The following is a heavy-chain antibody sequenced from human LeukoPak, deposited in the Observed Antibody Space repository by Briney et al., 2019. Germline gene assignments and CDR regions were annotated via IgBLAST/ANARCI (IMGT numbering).Heavy chain of an antibody. Sequence: GGSLRLSCAASGFTVSNNYMSWVRQAPGKGLEWISIIYSGGNTFYADSVKGRFTMSRDNSRNTLYLQMRSLRAEDTAVYYCAKGYCSGGSCWTFDYWGQGTLVTVSS. D-gene: IGHD2-15*01. CDR2: IYSGGNT. CDR1: GFTVSNNY. J-gene: IGHJ4*02. CDR3: AKGYCSGGSCWTFDY. V-gene: IGHV3-53*01.